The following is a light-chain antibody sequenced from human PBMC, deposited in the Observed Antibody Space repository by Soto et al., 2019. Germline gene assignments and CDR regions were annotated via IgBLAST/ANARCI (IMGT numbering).Light chain of an antibody. CDR1: NVGTYS. Sequence: SYELTQPPSGSVAPGQAARITSGGSNVGTYSPHWYQQRPGEPPVLGVYDDTVRPSGIPERFSGSRSGTTATLTISRVEAGDEAGYYCQLCDSKRDRYVFGTGTNVTVL. CDR3: QLCDSKRDRYV. V-gene: IGLV3-21*02. J-gene: IGLJ1*01. CDR2: DDT.